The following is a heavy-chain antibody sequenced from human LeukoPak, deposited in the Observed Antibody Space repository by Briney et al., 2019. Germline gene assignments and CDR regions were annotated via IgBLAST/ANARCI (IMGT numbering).Heavy chain of an antibody. V-gene: IGHV1-2*06. CDR1: GYTFTGYY. J-gene: IGHJ4*02. Sequence: ASVKVSCKASGYTFTGYYMHWVRQAPGQGLEWMGRINPNSGGTNYAQKFQGRVTMTRDTSISTAYMELSSLRSDDTAMFYCARATTAMVRPFDYWGQGTLVTVSS. D-gene: IGHD5-18*01. CDR2: INPNSGGT. CDR3: ARATTAMVRPFDY.